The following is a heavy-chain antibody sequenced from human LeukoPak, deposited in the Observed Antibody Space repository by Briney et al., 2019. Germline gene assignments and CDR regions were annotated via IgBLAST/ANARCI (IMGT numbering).Heavy chain of an antibody. CDR2: IYYSRTT. J-gene: IGHJ4*02. Sequence: GSLRLSCAASGFTFRDYYMSWIRQPPEKGLEWIGYIYYSRTTNYNPSLKSRVTMSVDTSKNQFSLKLSSVTAADTAVYYCARLSGSQTTPYWGQGTLVTVSS. CDR3: ARLSGSQTTPY. V-gene: IGHV4-59*08. CDR1: GFTFRDYY. D-gene: IGHD1-26*01.